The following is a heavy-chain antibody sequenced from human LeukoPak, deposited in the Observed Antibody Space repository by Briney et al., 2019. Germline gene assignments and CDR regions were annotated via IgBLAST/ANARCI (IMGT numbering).Heavy chain of an antibody. CDR2: LYTNGNT. D-gene: IGHD5-18*01. Sequence: SETLSLTCTVSGVPIASASYYWSWVRQPAGQGLEWIGLYTNGNTKYNPSLKSRGTISVDTSNNQFSLNLNSVTAADTAVYYCARGQPPHVFYYYYGMDVWGQGTTVTVSS. J-gene: IGHJ6*02. V-gene: IGHV4-61*02. CDR1: GVPIASASYY. CDR3: ARGQPPHVFYYYYGMDV.